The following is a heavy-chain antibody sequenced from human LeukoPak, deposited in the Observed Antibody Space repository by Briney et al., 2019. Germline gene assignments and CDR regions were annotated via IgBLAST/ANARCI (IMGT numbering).Heavy chain of an antibody. Sequence: PSETLSLTCAVYGGSFSGYYWSWIRQPPGKGLEWIGEINHSGSTNYNPSLKSRVTISVDTSKNQFSLMLSSVTAADTAVYYCARGWGPYGGLFDYWGQGTLVTVSS. J-gene: IGHJ4*02. CDR3: ARGWGPYGGLFDY. D-gene: IGHD3-16*01. CDR2: INHSGST. V-gene: IGHV4-34*01. CDR1: GGSFSGYY.